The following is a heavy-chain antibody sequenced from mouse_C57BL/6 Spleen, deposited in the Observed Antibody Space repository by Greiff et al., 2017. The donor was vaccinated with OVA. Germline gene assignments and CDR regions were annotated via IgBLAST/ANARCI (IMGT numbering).Heavy chain of an antibody. CDR2: IDPETGGT. CDR3: TRLGGNYAYYFDY. V-gene: IGHV1-15*01. Sequence: ESGAELVRPGASVTLSCKASGYTFTDYEMHWVKQTPVHGLEWIGAIDPETGGTAYNQKFKGKAILTADKSSSTAYMELRSLTSEDSAVYYCTRLGGNYAYYFDYWGQGTTLTVSS. J-gene: IGHJ2*01. CDR1: GYTFTDYE. D-gene: IGHD2-1*01.